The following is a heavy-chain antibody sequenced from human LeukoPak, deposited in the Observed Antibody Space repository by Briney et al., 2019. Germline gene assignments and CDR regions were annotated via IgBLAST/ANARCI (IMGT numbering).Heavy chain of an antibody. Sequence: GGSLRLSCAASGFSVSVNYMSWVRQAPGKGLEWVSVLFASGYSKYADSVKGRFTISRDNSENTLDLHMHSLRAEDTAVYYCARETQYYFDYWGQGTLVTVSS. CDR1: GFSVSVNY. CDR2: LFASGYS. V-gene: IGHV3-66*01. J-gene: IGHJ4*02. CDR3: ARETQYYFDY.